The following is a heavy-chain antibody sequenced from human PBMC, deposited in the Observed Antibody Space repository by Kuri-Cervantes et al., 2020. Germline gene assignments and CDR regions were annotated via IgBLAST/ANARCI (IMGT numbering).Heavy chain of an antibody. CDR3: ATRDVYNYYLAF. V-gene: IGHV4-38-2*01. CDR2: IYHSGST. D-gene: IGHD5-24*01. CDR1: GYSISSGYY. J-gene: IGHJ4*01. Sequence: GSLRLSCAVSGYSISSGYYWGWIRQPPGKGLEWIGSIYHSGSTYYNPSLKSRVTISLDTSKNQFSLKLSSVTAADTAVYYCATRDVYNYYLAFWGRGTLVTVSS.